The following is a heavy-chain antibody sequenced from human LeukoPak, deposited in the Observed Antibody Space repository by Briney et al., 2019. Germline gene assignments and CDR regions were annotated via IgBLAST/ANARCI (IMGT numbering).Heavy chain of an antibody. CDR2: IIPIFGTA. Sequence: GASVKVSCKASGGTFSSYAISWVRQAPGQGLEWMGGIIPIFGTANYAQKFQGRVTITADESTSTAYMELSSLRSEDTAVYYCARAWGYPYYYYYMDVWGKGTTVTISS. CDR1: GGTFSSYA. J-gene: IGHJ6*03. V-gene: IGHV1-69*13. D-gene: IGHD3-16*02. CDR3: ARAWGYPYYYYYMDV.